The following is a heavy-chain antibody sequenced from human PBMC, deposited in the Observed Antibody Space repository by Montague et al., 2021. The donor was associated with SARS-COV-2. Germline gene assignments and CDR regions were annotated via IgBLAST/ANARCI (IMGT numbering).Heavy chain of an antibody. Sequence: SETLSLTCTVSGGSISSYYWSWIRQPAGKGLEWIGRIYTSGSTNYTPSLKSRVTMSVDTSKNQFSLKLSSVTAADTAVYYCAREGGLTICGVGLNYYYYMDVWGKGTTVTVSS. V-gene: IGHV4-4*07. CDR1: GGSISSYY. J-gene: IGHJ6*03. D-gene: IGHD3-3*01. CDR2: IYTSGST. CDR3: AREGGLTICGVGLNYYYYMDV.